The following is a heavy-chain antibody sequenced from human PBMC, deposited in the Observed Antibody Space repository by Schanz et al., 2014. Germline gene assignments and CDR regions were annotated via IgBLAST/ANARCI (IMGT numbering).Heavy chain of an antibody. J-gene: IGHJ6*02. V-gene: IGHV3-74*01. D-gene: IGHD5-12*01. CDR2: INTDETTT. CDR1: GSTFSAYW. Sequence: EVQLVESGGGLVQPGGSLRFSCAASGSTFSAYWMHWVRQVPGKGLVWIARINTDETTTKYADSVRGRFTISRDNSKNMVYLQMNSLRAEDTAVYYCAKDMSGYEYRWEGGYNYYGMDVWGQGTTVTVSS. CDR3: AKDMSGYEYRWEGGYNYYGMDV.